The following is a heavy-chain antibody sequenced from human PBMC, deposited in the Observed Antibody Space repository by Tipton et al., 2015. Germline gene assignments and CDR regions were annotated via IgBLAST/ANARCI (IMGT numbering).Heavy chain of an antibody. V-gene: IGHV1-18*01. J-gene: IGHJ4*02. CDR3: ARGKVPTSFDF. Sequence: QSGPEVKKPGASVKVSCKASGYTFTSYDINWFRQAPGQGLEWMGWMNPYNANTNYAQKLQGRVTLTTDTSTNTAYMQLRSLRSDDTAIYYCARGKVPTSFDFWGQGTLVTVSS. CDR1: GYTFTSYD. D-gene: IGHD5-12*01. CDR2: MNPYNANT.